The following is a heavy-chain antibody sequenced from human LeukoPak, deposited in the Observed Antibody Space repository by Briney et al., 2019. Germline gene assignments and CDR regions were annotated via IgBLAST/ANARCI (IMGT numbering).Heavy chain of an antibody. CDR1: GGSISSYY. CDR2: IYYSGST. D-gene: IGHD6-13*01. V-gene: IGHV4-59*01. CDR3: ARTTEAHSWRTRYYDYYMDV. Sequence: PSETLSLTCTVSGGSISSYYWSWIRQPPGKGLEWIGYIYYSGSTNYNPSLKSRVTISVDTSKNQFSLKLSSVTAADTAVYYCARTTEAHSWRTRYYDYYMDVWGKGTTVTISS. J-gene: IGHJ6*03.